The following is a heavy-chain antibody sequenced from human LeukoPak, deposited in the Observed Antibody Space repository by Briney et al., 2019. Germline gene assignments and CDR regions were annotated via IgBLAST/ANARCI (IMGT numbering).Heavy chain of an antibody. CDR2: ISSASNTI. V-gene: IGHV3-48*01. J-gene: IGHJ5*02. CDR3: ARDGWFGDYNWFDP. D-gene: IGHD3-10*01. CDR1: GFTFSSYS. Sequence: PGESLRLSCAASGFTFSSYSMNWVRQAPGKGLEWISYISSASNTIYYADPVKGRFTISRDNAKDSVYLQMNSLRAEDTAMYYCARDGWFGDYNWFDPWGQGTLVTVSS.